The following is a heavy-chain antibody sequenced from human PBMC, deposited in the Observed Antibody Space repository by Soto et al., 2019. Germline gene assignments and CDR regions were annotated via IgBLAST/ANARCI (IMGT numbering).Heavy chain of an antibody. V-gene: IGHV3-33*03. Sequence: QVQLVESGGYVVQPGRSLRLSCTPSGFTFSDYGMHWVRQAPGKGPEWVAVIWFDGSTKLYAKSVEGRFTISRDDSKNTLYLQMNSLRAEDTAVYYCATLTGRDGPVDYWGQGTLVIVSS. CDR1: GFTFSDYG. D-gene: IGHD3-9*01. J-gene: IGHJ4*02. CDR3: ATLTGRDGPVDY. CDR2: IWFDGSTK.